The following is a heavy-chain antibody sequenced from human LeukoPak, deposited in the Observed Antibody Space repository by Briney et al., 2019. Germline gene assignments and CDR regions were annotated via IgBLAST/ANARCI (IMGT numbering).Heavy chain of an antibody. J-gene: IGHJ4*02. Sequence: PGGSLRLSCAAPGFTFSIYTMVWVRQAPGKGLEWVAVTSYDGSNKYYADSVKGRFTISRDNSNNTLYLQMNSLRAEDTAVYYCARDWGVDSWGQGTLVTVSS. CDR2: TSYDGSNK. CDR3: ARDWGVDS. D-gene: IGHD3-10*01. CDR1: GFTFSIYT. V-gene: IGHV3-30-3*01.